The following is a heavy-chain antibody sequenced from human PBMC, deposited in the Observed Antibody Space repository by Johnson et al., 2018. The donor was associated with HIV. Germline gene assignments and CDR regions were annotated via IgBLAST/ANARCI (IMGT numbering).Heavy chain of an antibody. CDR1: GFSFNNYA. D-gene: IGHD2-2*01. V-gene: IGHV3-7*01. CDR2: INQDGSEK. J-gene: IGHJ3*02. Sequence: MQLVESGGGLVQPGGSLRLSCAASGFSFNNYAMHWVRQTPGKGLEWVANINQDGSEKYYVDSARGRFTISRDNAKNSLYLQMSSLRAEDTAVYYCATDIVVVLALGGDAFDIWGQGTMVIVSS. CDR3: ATDIVVVLALGGDAFDI.